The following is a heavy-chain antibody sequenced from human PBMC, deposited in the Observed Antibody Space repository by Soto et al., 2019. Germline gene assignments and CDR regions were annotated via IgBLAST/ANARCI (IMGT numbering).Heavy chain of an antibody. CDR3: ARDRELWFGELLYDAGIPFDY. Sequence: GASVKVSCKASGYTFTSYGISWVRQAPGQGLEWMGWISAYNGNTSYAQKLQGRVTMTTDTSTSTAYMELRSLRSDDTAVYYCARDRELWFGELLYDAGIPFDYWGQGTLVTVSS. D-gene: IGHD3-10*01. V-gene: IGHV1-18*01. CDR2: ISAYNGNT. J-gene: IGHJ4*02. CDR1: GYTFTSYG.